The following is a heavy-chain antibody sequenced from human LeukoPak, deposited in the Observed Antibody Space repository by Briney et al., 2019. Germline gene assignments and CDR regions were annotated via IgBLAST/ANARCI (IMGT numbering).Heavy chain of an antibody. CDR3: AREGGGYYLYNWFDP. V-gene: IGHV1-69*04. J-gene: IGHJ5*02. CDR2: IIPILGIA. Sequence: VASVKASCKASGGTFSSYAISWVRQAPGQGLEWMGRIIPILGIANYAQKFQGRVTITADKSTSTAYMELSSLRSEDTAVYYCAREGGGYYLYNWFDPWGQGTLVTVSS. CDR1: GGTFSSYA. D-gene: IGHD3-22*01.